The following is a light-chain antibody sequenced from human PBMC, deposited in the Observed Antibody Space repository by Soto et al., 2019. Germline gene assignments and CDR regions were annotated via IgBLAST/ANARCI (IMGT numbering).Light chain of an antibody. CDR2: DVS. Sequence: QYALTQPASVSESPGQSITISCTGTSCDVGGNKYVSWYQHYPGKAPKLMICDVSNRPSGVSNRFSGSKSGNTASLTISGLQAEDEADYYCSAFTGTTYVFGTGTKVTVL. CDR1: SCDVGGNKY. CDR3: SAFTGTTYV. V-gene: IGLV2-14*03. J-gene: IGLJ1*01.